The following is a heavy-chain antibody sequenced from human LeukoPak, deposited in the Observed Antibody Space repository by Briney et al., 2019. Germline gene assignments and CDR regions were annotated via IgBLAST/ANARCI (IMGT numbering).Heavy chain of an antibody. D-gene: IGHD3-3*01. V-gene: IGHV4-34*01. CDR2: INHSGST. CDR1: GGSFSGYY. Sequence: SETLSLTCAVYGGSFSGYYWSWIRQPPGKGLEWIGEINHSGSTNYNPSLKSRVTISVDTSKNQFSLKLSSVTAADTAVYYCARVCTIFGVVISAFDIWGQGTMVTVSS. CDR3: ARVCTIFGVVISAFDI. J-gene: IGHJ3*02.